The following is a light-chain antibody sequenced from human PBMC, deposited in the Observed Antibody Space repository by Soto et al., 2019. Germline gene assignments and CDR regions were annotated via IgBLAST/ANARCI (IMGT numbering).Light chain of an antibody. CDR2: GAS. CDR1: QSVSSSY. V-gene: IGKV3-20*01. J-gene: IGKJ1*01. Sequence: EIVLTQSPGTLSLSPGERATLSCRASQSVSSSYLAWYQQKPGQAPRLLIYGASSRATGIPDRVSGSESETDFPLTISRLEPEAFAVYYCQQYGSSPPGTFGRGTKVEIK. CDR3: QQYGSSPPGT.